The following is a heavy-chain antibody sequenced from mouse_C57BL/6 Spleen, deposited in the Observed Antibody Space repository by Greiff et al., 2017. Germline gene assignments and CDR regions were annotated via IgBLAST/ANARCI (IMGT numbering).Heavy chain of an antibody. J-gene: IGHJ3*01. V-gene: IGHV1-15*01. CDR1: GYTFTDYE. Sequence: VQLQQSGAELVRPGASVTLSCKASGYTFTDYEMHWVKQTPVHGLEWIGAIDPETGGTAYNQKFKGKAILTADKSSSTAYMELRSLTSEDSAVDYCTRGYDGPWFAYWGQGTLVTVSA. D-gene: IGHD2-3*01. CDR3: TRGYDGPWFAY. CDR2: IDPETGGT.